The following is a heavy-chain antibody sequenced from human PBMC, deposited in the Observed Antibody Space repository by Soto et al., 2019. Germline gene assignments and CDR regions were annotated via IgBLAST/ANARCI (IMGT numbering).Heavy chain of an antibody. Sequence: QLQLQESGPGLVKPSETLSLTCTVSSGSISSTIYSWDWIRQPPGKGLEWIGSIFYSGSTYYNPCLKSILTISVQTSKIHFARTRTSVTAADTAVYYCARQCRGVPCHWFVPRGQGTLVSVSS. V-gene: IGHV4-39*01. CDR3: ARQCRGVPCHWFVP. J-gene: IGHJ5*02. CDR2: IFYSGST. D-gene: IGHD2-15*01. CDR1: SGSISSTIYS.